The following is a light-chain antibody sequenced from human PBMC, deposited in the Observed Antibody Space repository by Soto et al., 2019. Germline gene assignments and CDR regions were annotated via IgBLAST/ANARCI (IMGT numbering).Light chain of an antibody. CDR2: GAS. J-gene: IGKJ1*01. CDR3: QQYRSSPLWT. Sequence: EIVLTQSPGTLSLSPGERATLSCRASQSVSSSYLAWYQQKPGQAPRLLIYGASSRATGTPDRFSGSGSGTDFTLTISRLEPEDFAVYYCQQYRSSPLWTFGQGTKVEIK. CDR1: QSVSSSY. V-gene: IGKV3-20*01.